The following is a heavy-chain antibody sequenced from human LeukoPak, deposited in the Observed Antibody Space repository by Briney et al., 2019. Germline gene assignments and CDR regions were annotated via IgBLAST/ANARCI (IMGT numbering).Heavy chain of an antibody. D-gene: IGHD1-7*01. V-gene: IGHV4-59*01. CDR2: IYYSGST. Sequence: SETLSLTCTVSGGSISSYYWSWIRQPPGKGLEWIGYIYYSGSTNYNPSLKSRVTISVDTSKNQFSLKLSSVTAADTAVYYCARDNWNYGSSMDVWGQGTTVTVSS. CDR1: GGSISSYY. J-gene: IGHJ6*02. CDR3: ARDNWNYGSSMDV.